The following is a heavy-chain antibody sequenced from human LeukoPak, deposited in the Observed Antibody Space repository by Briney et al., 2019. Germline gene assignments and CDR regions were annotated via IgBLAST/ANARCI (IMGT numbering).Heavy chain of an antibody. CDR3: AKDFWGITPPPYFDY. CDR2: IRYDGSNK. J-gene: IGHJ4*02. CDR1: GFTFSSYG. V-gene: IGHV3-30*02. Sequence: PGGSLRLSCAASGFTFSSYGMHWVRQAPGKGLEWVAFIRYDGSNKYYADSVKGRFTISRDNSKNTLYLQMNSLRAEDTAVYYCAKDFWGITPPPYFDYWGQGTLVTVSS. D-gene: IGHD1-14*01.